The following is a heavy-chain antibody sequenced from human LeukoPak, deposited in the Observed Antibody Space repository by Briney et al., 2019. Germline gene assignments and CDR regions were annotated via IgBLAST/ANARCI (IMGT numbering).Heavy chain of an antibody. CDR1: GFTFSTYA. Sequence: GGSLRLSCAASGFTFSTYAMSWVRQAPGKGLEWVSAISGSGGNTDYADSVKGRFTISRDNSQNTLYLQMNSLRAEDTAVYYCAKDLSEKYTSDYWGQGTLVTVSS. J-gene: IGHJ4*02. V-gene: IGHV3-23*01. CDR3: AKDLSEKYTSDY. D-gene: IGHD1-26*01. CDR2: ISGSGGNT.